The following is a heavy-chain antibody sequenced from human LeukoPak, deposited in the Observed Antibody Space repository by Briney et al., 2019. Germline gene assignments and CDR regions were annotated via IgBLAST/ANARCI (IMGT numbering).Heavy chain of an antibody. CDR1: GFTFSSAW. CDR3: ARDRYYVPDY. CDR2: ITSDGRTT. V-gene: IGHV3-74*01. Sequence: GGSLRLSCAASGFTFSSAWMHWFRQGPGKGLVWVSRITSDGRTTIYADSVQGRFTISRDNAKHTLYLQMNSLRAEDTALYFCARDRYYVPDYWGPGTLVTVSS. D-gene: IGHD3-10*02. J-gene: IGHJ4*02.